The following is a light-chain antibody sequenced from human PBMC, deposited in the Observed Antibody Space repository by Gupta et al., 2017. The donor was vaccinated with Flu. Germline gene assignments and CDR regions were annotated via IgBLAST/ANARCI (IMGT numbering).Light chain of an antibody. CDR2: WAS. V-gene: IGKV4-1*01. Sequence: SLGERATINCKSSQSVLNSPNNKNYLAWYQQKPGQPPKLLMYWASTRESGVPDRFSGSGSGTDFTLTISNLQAEDVAVYYCQQYYRLVITFGQGTRLEMK. CDR1: QSVLNSPNNKNY. CDR3: QQYYRLVIT. J-gene: IGKJ5*01.